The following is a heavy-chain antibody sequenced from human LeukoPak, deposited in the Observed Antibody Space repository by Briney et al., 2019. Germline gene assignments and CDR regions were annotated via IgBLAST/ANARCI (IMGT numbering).Heavy chain of an antibody. CDR2: ISYDGSNK. CDR1: GFTFSSYG. Sequence: GGSLRLSCAASGFTFSSYGMHWVRQAPGKGLEWVAVISYDGSNKYYADSVKGRFTISRDNSKNTLYLQMNSLRAEDTAVYYCAKGRAYSGSYWGRGFDYWGQGTLVTVSS. CDR3: AKGRAYSGSYWGRGFDY. J-gene: IGHJ4*02. V-gene: IGHV3-30*18. D-gene: IGHD1-26*01.